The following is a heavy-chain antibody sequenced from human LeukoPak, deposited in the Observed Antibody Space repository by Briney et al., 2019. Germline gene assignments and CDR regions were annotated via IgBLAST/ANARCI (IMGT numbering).Heavy chain of an antibody. D-gene: IGHD3/OR15-3a*01. CDR2: IYYSGST. CDR3: ARMIYYFDY. Sequence: SETLSLTCTVSGGSIGSSSYYWGWIRQPPGKGLEWIGSIYYSGSTYYNPSLKSRVTISVDTSKNQFSLKLSSVTAADTAVYYCARMIYYFDYWGQGTLVTVSS. V-gene: IGHV4-39*01. J-gene: IGHJ4*02. CDR1: GGSIGSSSYY.